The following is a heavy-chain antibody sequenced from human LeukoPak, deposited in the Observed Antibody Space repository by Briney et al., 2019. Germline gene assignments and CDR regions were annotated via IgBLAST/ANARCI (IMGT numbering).Heavy chain of an antibody. Sequence: PEGSLRLSCAASGFTFSDYYMSWIRQAPGKGLEWVSYISSSGSTIYYADSVMGRFTISRDNAKNSLYLQMNSLRVEDTAVYYCARDRYSGSGSYAFDIWGQGTMVTVSS. CDR3: ARDRYSGSGSYAFDI. CDR1: GFTFSDYY. J-gene: IGHJ3*02. CDR2: ISSSGSTI. V-gene: IGHV3-11*04. D-gene: IGHD3-10*01.